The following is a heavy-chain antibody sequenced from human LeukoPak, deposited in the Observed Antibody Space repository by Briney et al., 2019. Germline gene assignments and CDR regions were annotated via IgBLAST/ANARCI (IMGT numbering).Heavy chain of an antibody. Sequence: GGSLRLSCAASRFTFSSYEMNWVRQAPGKGLEWVSYISSSGSTIYYADSVKGRFTISRDNAKNSLYLQMNSLRAEDTAVYYCARLLGSGYIDYWGQGTLVTVSS. V-gene: IGHV3-48*03. CDR2: ISSSGSTI. J-gene: IGHJ4*02. CDR3: ARLLGSGYIDY. D-gene: IGHD3-22*01. CDR1: RFTFSSYE.